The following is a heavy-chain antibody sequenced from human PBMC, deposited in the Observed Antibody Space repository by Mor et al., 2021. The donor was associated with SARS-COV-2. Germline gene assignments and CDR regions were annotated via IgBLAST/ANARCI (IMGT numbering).Heavy chain of an antibody. CDR3: SRDSDSRYYYGSGSPRFDH. D-gene: IGHD3-10*01. J-gene: IGHJ4*02. V-gene: IGHV3-49*02. Sequence: LEWVGYIRTNSYGGTTENAASLKDRFSISRDDSKNIAYLQMNSLKVEDTAVYYCSRDSDSRYYYGSGSPRFDHWGQGVLVTVSS. CDR2: IRTNSYGGTT.